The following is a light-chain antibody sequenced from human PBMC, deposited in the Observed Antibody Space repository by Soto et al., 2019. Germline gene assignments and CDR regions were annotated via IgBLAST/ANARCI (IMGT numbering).Light chain of an antibody. Sequence: EIVMTQSPATLSVSPGERATLSCRASQRIDTSLAWYQQRPGQAPRVLLYNAATRETGIPARFSGRGSGTEFTLTISSLQPADFETYDCLQHNRYPRTFGPGTKVDI. CDR1: QRIDTS. CDR2: NAA. CDR3: LQHNRYPRT. J-gene: IGKJ3*01. V-gene: IGKV3-15*01.